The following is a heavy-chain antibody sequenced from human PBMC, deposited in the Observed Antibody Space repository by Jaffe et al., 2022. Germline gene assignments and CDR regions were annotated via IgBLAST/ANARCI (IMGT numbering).Heavy chain of an antibody. Sequence: QVQLVQSGAEVKKPGSSVKVSCKASGGTFSSYAISWVRQAPGQGLEWMGGIIPIFGTANYAQKFQGRVTITTDESTSTAYMELSSLRSEDTAVYYCARAGDSITMVRGVIITEIYNAFDIWGQGTMVTVSS. D-gene: IGHD3-10*01. V-gene: IGHV1-69*05. J-gene: IGHJ3*02. CDR3: ARAGDSITMVRGVIITEIYNAFDI. CDR2: IIPIFGTA. CDR1: GGTFSSYA.